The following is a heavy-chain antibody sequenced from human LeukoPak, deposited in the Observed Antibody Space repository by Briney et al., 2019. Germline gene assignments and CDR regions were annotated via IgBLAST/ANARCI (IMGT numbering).Heavy chain of an antibody. Sequence: GGSLRLSCAASGFTFSDYAMHWVRQAPGKGLEWVAVISKDGSDKYYPGSVRGRFPISRDNSKNTIYLQMDSLRAEDTAIYYCARDYWWNYDYWGQGTLVTVSS. CDR2: ISKDGSDK. CDR1: GFTFSDYA. D-gene: IGHD1-7*01. J-gene: IGHJ4*02. V-gene: IGHV3-30-3*01. CDR3: ARDYWWNYDY.